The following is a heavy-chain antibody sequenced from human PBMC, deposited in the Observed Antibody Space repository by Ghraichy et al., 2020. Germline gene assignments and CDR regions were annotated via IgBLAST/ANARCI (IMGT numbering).Heavy chain of an antibody. Sequence: SQTLSLTCTVSGDSISGSYWSWIRQPPGKGLEWIANIYNSGTTKSNPSLKSRVTVSVDTSKNQFSLKLTSVTAADTAVYYCARCTNCYTVGRADYHHAVDVWGQGTTVTVSS. D-gene: IGHD2-2*02. V-gene: IGHV4-59*01. J-gene: IGHJ6*02. CDR1: GDSISGSY. CDR2: IYNSGTT. CDR3: ARCTNCYTVGRADYHHAVDV.